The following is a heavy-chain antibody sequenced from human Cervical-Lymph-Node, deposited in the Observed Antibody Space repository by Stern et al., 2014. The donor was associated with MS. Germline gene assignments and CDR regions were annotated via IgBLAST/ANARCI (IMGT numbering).Heavy chain of an antibody. CDR1: GFTFSSHA. V-gene: IGHV3-64*07. CDR3: ARGRGGAAGRYFDY. CDR2: ISDNGSRT. Sequence: EMQLVESGGALVQPGGSLRLSCAASGFTFSSHAMHWVRQAPGKGLECVSTISDNGSRTYHADSVKGRFIISRDNPKNTLYLQLGSLRTEDMAVYYCARGRGGAAGRYFDYWGQGTLVTVSS. D-gene: IGHD6-13*01. J-gene: IGHJ4*02.